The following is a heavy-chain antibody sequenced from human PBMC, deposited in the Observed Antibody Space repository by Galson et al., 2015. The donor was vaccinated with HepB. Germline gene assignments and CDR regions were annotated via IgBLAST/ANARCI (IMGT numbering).Heavy chain of an antibody. V-gene: IGHV3-74*01. D-gene: IGHD1-20*01. CDR1: GFALSSSW. J-gene: IGHJ5*02. CDR2: INSDGSST. CDR3: ARDLNWNNWFDP. Sequence: SPRHCCPASGFALSSSWMHWVRQAAGKGLVWVSRINSDGSSTSYADSVKGRFTISRDNAQNTLYLQMNSLRAEDTAVYYCARDLNWNNWFDPWGQGTLVTVSS.